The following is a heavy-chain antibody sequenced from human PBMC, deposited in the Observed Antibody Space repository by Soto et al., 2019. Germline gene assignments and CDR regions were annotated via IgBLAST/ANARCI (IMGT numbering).Heavy chain of an antibody. D-gene: IGHD1-26*01. V-gene: IGHV1-46*04. CDR2: INPVGGDT. J-gene: IGHJ3*02. Sequence: GASVKVSCKGSGYSITKYHMHLVRQAPGQGLEWMGGINPVGGDTKYAQKLQGRVTMTGDMFTSKVYMELSSLRFDDTSVYYCALEIVGPISRSYALDIWGQGTMVTVSS. CDR3: ALEIVGPISRSYALDI. CDR1: GYSITKYH.